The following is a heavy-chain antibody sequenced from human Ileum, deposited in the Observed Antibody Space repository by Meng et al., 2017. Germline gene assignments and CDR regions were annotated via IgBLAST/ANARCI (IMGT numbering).Heavy chain of an antibody. V-gene: IGHV4-30-4*01. CDR2: IFDTGPP. CDR3: AASLDGNRFDP. J-gene: IGHJ5*02. CDR1: GGSISSGDYS. Sequence: VQLQESGPGLVKSSQTLSLTRTVSGGSISSGDYSWSWIRPPPGKGLEWIGYIFDTGPPSYSPPLRSRLSISMDTSKNQFSLRLTSVSAADTAVYYCAASLDGNRFDPWGQGTLVTVSS. D-gene: IGHD1-26*01.